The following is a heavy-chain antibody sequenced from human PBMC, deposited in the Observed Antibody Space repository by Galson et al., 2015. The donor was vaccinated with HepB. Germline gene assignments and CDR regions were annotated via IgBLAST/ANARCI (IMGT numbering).Heavy chain of an antibody. CDR1: GYTFTRYA. J-gene: IGHJ5*02. CDR2: INTNTGNP. D-gene: IGHD3-10*01. CDR3: ARVPMVRGVPNWFDP. V-gene: IGHV7-4-1*02. Sequence: SVKASCKASGYTFTRYAMNWVRQAPGQGLEWMGWINTNTGNPTYAQGFTGRFVFSLDTSVSTAYLQISSLKAEDTAVYYCARVPMVRGVPNWFDPWGQGTLVTVSS.